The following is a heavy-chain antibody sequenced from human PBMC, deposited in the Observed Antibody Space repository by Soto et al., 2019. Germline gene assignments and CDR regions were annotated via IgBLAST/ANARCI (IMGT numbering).Heavy chain of an antibody. V-gene: IGHV1-69*02. Sequence: QVQLVQSGAEVKKPGSSVKVSCKASGGTFSSYTISWVRQAPGQGLEWMGRIIPILGIANYAQKFQGRVTITADKSTSTAYMELSSLRSDDTAVYYCARGRGKGAADPYYYYYYMDDWGKGTTVTVSS. CDR1: GGTFSSYT. D-gene: IGHD6-13*01. J-gene: IGHJ6*03. CDR2: IIPILGIA. CDR3: ARGRGKGAADPYYYYYYMDD.